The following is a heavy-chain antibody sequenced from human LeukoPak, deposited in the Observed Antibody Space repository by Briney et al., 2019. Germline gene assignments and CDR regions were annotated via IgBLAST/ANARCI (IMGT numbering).Heavy chain of an antibody. Sequence: GGSLRLSCTASGLTLSNYAMTWVRQTPGKGLEWVSGISGSGANTYYADSVKGRFTIFRDNSKNTLYLQMNALRAEDMAVYYCAKGASSGWLLYWFDPWGQGTLVFVSS. CDR2: ISGSGANT. V-gene: IGHV3-23*01. D-gene: IGHD6-19*01. CDR1: GLTLSNYA. CDR3: AKGASSGWLLYWFDP. J-gene: IGHJ5*02.